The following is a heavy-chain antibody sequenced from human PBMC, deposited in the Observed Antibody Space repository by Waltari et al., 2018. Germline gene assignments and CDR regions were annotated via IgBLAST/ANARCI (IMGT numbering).Heavy chain of an antibody. Sequence: QVQLQESGPGLVKPSETLSLTCAVSGYSISSGYYWGWIRQPPGKGLEWIGSIYHSGSTYYNPSLKSRVTISVDTSKNQFSRKLSSVTAADTAVYYCARGGGATTWFDPWGQGTLVTVSS. CDR2: IYHSGST. CDR1: GYSISSGYY. J-gene: IGHJ5*02. D-gene: IGHD1-26*01. CDR3: ARGGGATTWFDP. V-gene: IGHV4-38-2*01.